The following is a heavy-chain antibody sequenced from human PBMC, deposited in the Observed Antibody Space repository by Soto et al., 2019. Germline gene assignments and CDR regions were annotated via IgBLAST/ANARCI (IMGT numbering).Heavy chain of an antibody. CDR1: GFTFSSYA. Sequence: QVQLVESGAGVVQPGRSLRLSCAASGFTFSSYAMHWVRQAPGKGLEWVAVISYDGSNKYYADSVKGRFTISRDNSKNTLYLQMNSLRAEDTAVYYCARADYGDSYNWFDPWGQGTLVTVSS. CDR3: ARADYGDSYNWFDP. J-gene: IGHJ5*02. V-gene: IGHV3-30-3*01. D-gene: IGHD4-17*01. CDR2: ISYDGSNK.